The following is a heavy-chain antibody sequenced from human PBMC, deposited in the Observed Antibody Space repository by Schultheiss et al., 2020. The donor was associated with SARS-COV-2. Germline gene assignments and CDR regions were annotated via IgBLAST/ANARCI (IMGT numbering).Heavy chain of an antibody. CDR1: GFTFSSYA. CDR2: ISSSSSYI. Sequence: GGSLRLSCAASGFTFSSYAMSWVRQAPGKGLEWVSSISSSSSYIYYADSVKGRFTISRDNAKNSLYLQMNSLRAEDTAVYYCARARAVGRYDFWSGYADWFDPLGQGTLVTVSS. D-gene: IGHD3-3*01. V-gene: IGHV3-21*01. J-gene: IGHJ5*02. CDR3: ARARAVGRYDFWSGYADWFDP.